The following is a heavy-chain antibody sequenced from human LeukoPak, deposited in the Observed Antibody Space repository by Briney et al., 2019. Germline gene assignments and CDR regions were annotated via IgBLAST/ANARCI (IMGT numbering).Heavy chain of an antibody. J-gene: IGHJ4*02. D-gene: IGHD3-22*01. Sequence: GRSLRLSCAASGFTFSSYAMSWVRQAPGKGLEWVSAISGSGGSTYYADSVKGRFTISRDTSKNTLYLQMNSLRAEDTALYYCAKDRDSSGYYYFAYWGQGTLVTVSS. CDR3: AKDRDSSGYYYFAY. CDR2: ISGSGGST. V-gene: IGHV3-23*01. CDR1: GFTFSSYA.